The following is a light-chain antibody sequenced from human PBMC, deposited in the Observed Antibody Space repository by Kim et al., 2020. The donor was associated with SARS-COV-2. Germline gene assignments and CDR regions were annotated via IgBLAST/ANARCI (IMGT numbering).Light chain of an antibody. CDR3: SSYSAYNIQV. Sequence: GPSVTNSCIGASSDVGGYNYVSWYHQHPDRLPQLIISHVNGRPSGVSDRFSASKSGNTASLTISGLQTENEADYYCSSYSAYNIQVFGTGTKVTVL. J-gene: IGLJ1*01. CDR1: SSDVGGYNY. CDR2: HVN. V-gene: IGLV2-14*03.